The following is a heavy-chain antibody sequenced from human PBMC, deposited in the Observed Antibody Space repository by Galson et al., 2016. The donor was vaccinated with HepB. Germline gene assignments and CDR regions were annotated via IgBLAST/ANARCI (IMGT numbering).Heavy chain of an antibody. CDR1: GYTFTSYG. CDR2: ISAYNGNT. V-gene: IGHV1-18*01. Sequence: SVKVSCKASGYTFTSYGISWVRQAPGQGLEWMGWISAYNGNTNYAQKLQGRVTMTTDTSTSTAYMELRSLRSDDTAVYYCARGGITVTTWGFVNYYGMDVWGKGTTATVSS. D-gene: IGHD4-11*01. J-gene: IGHJ6*04. CDR3: ARGGITVTTWGFVNYYGMDV.